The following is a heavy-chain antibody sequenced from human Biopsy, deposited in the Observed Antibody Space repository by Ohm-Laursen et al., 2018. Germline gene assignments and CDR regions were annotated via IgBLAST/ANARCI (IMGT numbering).Heavy chain of an antibody. J-gene: IGHJ4*02. V-gene: IGHV3-30*12. CDR2: IYYDGLNK. CDR1: GFMFSSYG. D-gene: IGHD2-2*01. Sequence: SLRLSCAAPGFMFSSYGMHWVRQAPGKGLEWVAVIYYDGLNKEYADSVKGRFTISRDNSKNTLFLRMNSLRAEDTAVYYCARGGIVVVPAAFHLDNWGPGTLVTVSS. CDR3: ARGGIVVVPAAFHLDN.